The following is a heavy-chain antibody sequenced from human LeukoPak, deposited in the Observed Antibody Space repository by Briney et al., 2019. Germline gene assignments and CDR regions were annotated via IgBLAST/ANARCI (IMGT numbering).Heavy chain of an antibody. CDR3: AKEHDFWSGSYFDY. V-gene: IGHV3-23*01. D-gene: IGHD3-3*01. Sequence: GGSLRLSCAASGFTFSSYAMSWVRQAPGKRLEWVSAISGSGGSTYYADSVKGRFTISRDNSKNTLRLQMNRLTAEDTAVYYCAKEHDFWSGSYFDYWGQGTLVTVSS. CDR2: ISGSGGST. J-gene: IGHJ4*02. CDR1: GFTFSSYA.